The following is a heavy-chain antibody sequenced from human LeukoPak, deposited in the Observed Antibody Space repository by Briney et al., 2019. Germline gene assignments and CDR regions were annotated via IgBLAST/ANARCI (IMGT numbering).Heavy chain of an antibody. Sequence: PSETLSLTCTVSGDSISSGNYWSWIRQPPGKGLEWIGYIYYSGSTNYNPSLKSRVTISVDTSKNQFSLKLSSVTAADTAVYYCARQLTTVVNNWFDPWGQGTLVTVSS. CDR2: IYYSGST. V-gene: IGHV4-59*08. CDR3: ARQLTTVVNNWFDP. J-gene: IGHJ5*02. D-gene: IGHD4-23*01. CDR1: GDSISSGNY.